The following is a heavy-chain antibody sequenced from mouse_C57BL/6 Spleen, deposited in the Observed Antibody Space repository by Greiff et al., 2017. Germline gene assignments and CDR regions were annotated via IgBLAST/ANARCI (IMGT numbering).Heavy chain of an antibody. CDR2: ISDGGGYT. J-gene: IGHJ3*01. CDR3: ARGAARATAWFAY. D-gene: IGHD3-1*01. CDR1: GFTFTSYA. Sequence: VQLQQSGAGLVKPGGSLKLSCAASGFTFTSYAMSWVRQTPEKRLEWVATISDGGGYTNYPDNVKGQFTISRDNATNNLYLQMSHLKSEDTAMYYCARGAARATAWFAYWGQGTLVTVSA. V-gene: IGHV5-4*01.